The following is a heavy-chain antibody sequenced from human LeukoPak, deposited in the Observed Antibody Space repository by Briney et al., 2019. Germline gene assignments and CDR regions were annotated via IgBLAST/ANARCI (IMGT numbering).Heavy chain of an antibody. V-gene: IGHV4-4*07. D-gene: IGHD4-17*01. J-gene: IGHJ3*02. CDR3: AREGTTVTTKNAFDI. CDR1: GGPISSYY. CDR2: IYTSGST. Sequence: PSETLSLTCTVSGGPISSYYWSWIRQPAGKGLEWIGRIYTSGSTNYNPSLKSRVTISVDRSKNQFSLKLSSVTAADTAVYYCAREGTTVTTKNAFDIWGQGTMVTVSS.